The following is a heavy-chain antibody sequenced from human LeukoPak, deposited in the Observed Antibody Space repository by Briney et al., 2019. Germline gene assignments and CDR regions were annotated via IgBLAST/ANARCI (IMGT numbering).Heavy chain of an antibody. Sequence: GGSLRLPCAASGFTLSSSGMHWVRQAPGKGLEWVAVIWGDENHKYYGDSVRGRFTISRDNAKNTLYLQMDSLRVEDTAVYYCARDVGSAPFDYWGQGTLVTVSS. V-gene: IGHV3-33*01. J-gene: IGHJ4*02. D-gene: IGHD6-25*01. CDR3: ARDVGSAPFDY. CDR1: GFTLSSSG. CDR2: IWGDENHK.